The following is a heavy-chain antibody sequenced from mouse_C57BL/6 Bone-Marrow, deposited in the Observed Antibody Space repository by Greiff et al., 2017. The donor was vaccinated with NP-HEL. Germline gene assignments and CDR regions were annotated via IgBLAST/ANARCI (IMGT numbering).Heavy chain of an antibody. D-gene: IGHD5-1*01. Sequence: EVKLLESGGGLVKPGGSLKLSCAASGFTFSDYGMHWVRQAPEKGLEWVAYISSGSSTIYYADTVKGRFTISRDNAKNTLFLQMTSLGSEDTARYYCARTYMDYWGQGTSVTVSS. CDR3: ARTYMDY. J-gene: IGHJ4*01. CDR2: ISSGSSTI. CDR1: GFTFSDYG. V-gene: IGHV5-17*01.